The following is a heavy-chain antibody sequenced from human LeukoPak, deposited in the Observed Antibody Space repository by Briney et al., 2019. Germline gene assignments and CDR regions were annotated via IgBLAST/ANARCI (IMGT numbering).Heavy chain of an antibody. V-gene: IGHV3-30*02. CDR3: ARSDATVTPSSDS. D-gene: IGHD4-11*01. J-gene: IGHJ4*02. CDR2: IRYDGSNK. Sequence: GGSLRLSCAASGFTFSSYGMHWVRQAPGKGLEWVAFIRYDGSNKYYADSVKGRFTISRDNSKNTLYLQMNSLRAEDTAVYYCARSDATVTPSSDSWGQGTLVTVSS. CDR1: GFTFSSYG.